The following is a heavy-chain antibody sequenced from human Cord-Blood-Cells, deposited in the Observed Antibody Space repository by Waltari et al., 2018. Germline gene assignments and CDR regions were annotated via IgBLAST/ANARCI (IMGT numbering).Heavy chain of an antibody. V-gene: IGHV3-30*18. CDR3: AKDFHSSSFAFDI. Sequence: QVQLVESGGGVVQPGRSLRLSCAAPGFTFSSYGMQWVRQAPGKGLEWVAVISYDGSNKYYADSVKGRFTISRDNSKNTLYLQMNSLRAEDTAVYYCAKDFHSSSFAFDIWGQGTMVTVSS. CDR1: GFTFSSYG. J-gene: IGHJ3*02. CDR2: ISYDGSNK. D-gene: IGHD6-6*01.